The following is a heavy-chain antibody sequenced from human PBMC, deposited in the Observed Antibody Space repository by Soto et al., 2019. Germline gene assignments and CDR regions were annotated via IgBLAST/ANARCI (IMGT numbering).Heavy chain of an antibody. CDR3: AAGKGVYYGSGSYYRPYYYYMDV. V-gene: IGHV1-58*02. CDR1: GFTFTSSA. Sequence: QMQLVQSGPEVKKPGTSVKVSCKASGFTFTSSAMQWVRQARGQRLEWIGWIVVGSGNTNYAQKFQERVTITRDMSTSTAYMELSSLRSEDTAVYYCAAGKGVYYGSGSYYRPYYYYMDVWGKGTTVTVSS. CDR2: IVVGSGNT. D-gene: IGHD3-10*01. J-gene: IGHJ6*03.